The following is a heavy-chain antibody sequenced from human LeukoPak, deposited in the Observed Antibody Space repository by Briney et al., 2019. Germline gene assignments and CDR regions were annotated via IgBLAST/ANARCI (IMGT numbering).Heavy chain of an antibody. Sequence: SETLSLTCAVSGYSISSGYYWGWIRQPPGKGLEWIGSIYHSGSTYYNPSLKSRVTISVDTSKNQFSLKLSSVTAADTAVYYCARHPPLRAYGGKGFDIWGQGTMVTVSS. CDR1: GYSISSGYY. J-gene: IGHJ3*02. D-gene: IGHD4-23*01. CDR2: IYHSGST. CDR3: ARHPPLRAYGGKGFDI. V-gene: IGHV4-38-2*01.